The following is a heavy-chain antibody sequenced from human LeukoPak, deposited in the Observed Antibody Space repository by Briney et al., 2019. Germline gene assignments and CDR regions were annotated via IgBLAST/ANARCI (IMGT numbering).Heavy chain of an antibody. CDR3: ATSTLYYYDSSGDHTIDY. J-gene: IGHJ4*02. D-gene: IGHD3-22*01. V-gene: IGHV1-24*01. CDR1: GYTLSELS. Sequence: ASVKVSRKVSGYTLSELSMHLVRQAPGKGPEGMGGFDSEDGETIYAQKFQSKVTMTEDTSTDTAYMELSSLRSEDTAVYYCATSTLYYYDSSGDHTIDYWGQGTLVTVSS. CDR2: FDSEDGET.